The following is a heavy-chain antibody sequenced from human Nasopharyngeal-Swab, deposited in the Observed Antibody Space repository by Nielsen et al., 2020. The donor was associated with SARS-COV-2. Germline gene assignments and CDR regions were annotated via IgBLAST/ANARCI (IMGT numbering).Heavy chain of an antibody. CDR2: ISSSGSTR. CDR3: ARDYCSSTSCYDY. CDR1: GFTFSRYE. V-gene: IGHV3-48*03. Sequence: LTRAASGFTFSRYEMNWVRQAPGKGLEWVSYISSSGSTRYYADSVKGRFTIYRDNAKNSLYLQMNSLRAEDTAVYYCARDYCSSTSCYDYWGQGTLVTVSS. J-gene: IGHJ4*02. D-gene: IGHD2-2*01.